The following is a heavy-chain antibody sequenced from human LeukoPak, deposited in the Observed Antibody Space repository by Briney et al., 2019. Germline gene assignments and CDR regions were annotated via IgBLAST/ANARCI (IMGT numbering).Heavy chain of an antibody. CDR1: GFTFSSYG. Sequence: GRSLRLSCAASGFTFSSYGMHWVRQAPGKGLEWVAVIWYDGSNKYYADSVKGRSTISRDNSKNTLYLQMNSLRAEDTAVYYCARALYYDFWSGYHPDADFDYWGQGTLVTVSS. CDR2: IWYDGSNK. V-gene: IGHV3-33*01. CDR3: ARALYYDFWSGYHPDADFDY. D-gene: IGHD3-3*01. J-gene: IGHJ4*02.